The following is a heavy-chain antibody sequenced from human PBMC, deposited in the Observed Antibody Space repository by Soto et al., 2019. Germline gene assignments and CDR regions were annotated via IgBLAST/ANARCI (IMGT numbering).Heavy chain of an antibody. V-gene: IGHV3-23*01. CDR1: GFSFSKYA. CDR2: ITGSGGTI. CDR3: AKDAVYDDGLWLVAD. J-gene: IGHJ4*02. D-gene: IGHD3-16*01. Sequence: DVQLLESGGGLVQPGGSLRLSCAASGFSFSKYAMIWVRQAPGKGQEWVSGITGSGGTIEYAASVKGRFTISRDNSRNTVYLQMNSLRVEDTAMYYCAKDAVYDDGLWLVADWGQGTLVTVS.